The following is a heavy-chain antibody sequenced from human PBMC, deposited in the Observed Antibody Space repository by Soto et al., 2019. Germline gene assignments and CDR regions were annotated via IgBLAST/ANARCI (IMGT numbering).Heavy chain of an antibody. V-gene: IGHV4-39*01. CDR2: IYYSGST. Sequence: QLQLQESGQGLVKPSETLFLTCTVSGVSISSSSYYWGWIRQPPVMGLEWIGSIYYSGSTYYNPTLKRRVPISVDTSKNQYPLKLSSVTSAAKAVYYCARPGRTAMVTYYYGMVVCGQGTTVTSSS. CDR1: GVSISSSSYY. D-gene: IGHD5-18*01. CDR3: ARPGRTAMVTYYYGMVV. J-gene: IGHJ6*02.